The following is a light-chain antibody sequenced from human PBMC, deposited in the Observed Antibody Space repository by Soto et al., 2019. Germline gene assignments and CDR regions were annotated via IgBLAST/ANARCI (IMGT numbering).Light chain of an antibody. Sequence: SALTQPRSVSGSPGQSVTISCTGTSSDVGGYNYVYWYQQHPGKAPKLMIYDVSKRPSGVPDRLSGSKSSNTASLTISGIQADDEDDYYCCSYARSNTWVFGTGTKVTVL. CDR2: DVS. CDR1: SSDVGGYNY. CDR3: CSYARSNTWV. V-gene: IGLV2-11*02. J-gene: IGLJ1*01.